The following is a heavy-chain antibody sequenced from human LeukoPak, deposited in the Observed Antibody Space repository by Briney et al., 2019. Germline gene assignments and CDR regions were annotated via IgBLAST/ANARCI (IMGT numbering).Heavy chain of an antibody. CDR3: ARDPGIAAAGTFDY. J-gene: IGHJ4*02. CDR1: GFTFSSYA. D-gene: IGHD6-13*01. V-gene: IGHV3-30*04. CDR2: ISYDGSNK. Sequence: PGGSLRLSCAASGFTFSSYAMHWVCQAPGKGLEWVAVISYDGSNKYYADSVKGRFTISRDNSKNTLYLQMNSLRAEDTAVYYCARDPGIAAAGTFDYWGQGTLVTVSS.